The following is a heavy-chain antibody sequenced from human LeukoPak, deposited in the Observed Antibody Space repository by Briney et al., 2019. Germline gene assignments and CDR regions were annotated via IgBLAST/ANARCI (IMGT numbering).Heavy chain of an antibody. CDR3: ARVPFSSGWYDY. J-gene: IGHJ4*02. Sequence: GGSLRLSCAASGFTFNNYAMSWVRQAPGKGLEWVSAISGSGGATYYADSVKGRFTISRDNSKNTVYLQMASLRPEAMAVYYCARVPFSSGWYDYWGQGTLVTVSS. CDR1: GFTFNNYA. CDR2: ISGSGGAT. D-gene: IGHD6-19*01. V-gene: IGHV3-23*01.